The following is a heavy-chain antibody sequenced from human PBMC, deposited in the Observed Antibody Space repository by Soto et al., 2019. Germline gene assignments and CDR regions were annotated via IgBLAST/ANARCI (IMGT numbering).Heavy chain of an antibody. CDR3: ARDKTRSDLGFDY. D-gene: IGHD7-27*01. V-gene: IGHV4-59*01. J-gene: IGHJ4*02. CDR1: GGSISSYY. Sequence: SETLSLTYTVSGGSISSYYWSWIRQPPGKGLEWIGYIYYSGSTNYNPSLKSRVTISVGTSKNQFSLKLSSVTAADTAVYYCARDKTRSDLGFDYWGQGTLVTVSS. CDR2: IYYSGST.